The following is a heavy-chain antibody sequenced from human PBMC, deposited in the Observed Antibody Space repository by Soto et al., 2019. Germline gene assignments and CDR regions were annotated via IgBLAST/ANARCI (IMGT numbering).Heavy chain of an antibody. J-gene: IGHJ5*02. V-gene: IGHV3-23*01. Sequence: SGGSLRLSCAASGFTFSSYVMSWVRQAPGKGLEWVSAISGSGGNTYYADSVKGCFTISRDNSKNTLFLQMNSLRAEDTALYFCAKEMGDYYDSSGSWFDPWGQGTLVTVSS. CDR1: GFTFSSYV. CDR3: AKEMGDYYDSSGSWFDP. CDR2: ISGSGGNT. D-gene: IGHD3-22*01.